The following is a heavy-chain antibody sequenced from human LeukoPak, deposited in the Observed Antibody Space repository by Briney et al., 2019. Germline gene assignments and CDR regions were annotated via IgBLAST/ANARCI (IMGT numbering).Heavy chain of an antibody. CDR3: RAAMWDYYYYMDV. CDR1: GFTVSINY. Sequence: GGSLRLSCAASGFTVSINYMSWVRQAPGKGLEWVSVIYSGGSTYYADSVKGRFTISRDNAKNSLYLQMNSLRAEDTAVYYCRAAMWDYYYYMDVWGKGTTVTVSS. D-gene: IGHD2-2*01. CDR2: IYSGGST. J-gene: IGHJ6*03. V-gene: IGHV3-53*01.